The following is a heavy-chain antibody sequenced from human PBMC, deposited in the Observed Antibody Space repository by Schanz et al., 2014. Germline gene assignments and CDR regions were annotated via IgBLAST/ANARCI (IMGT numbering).Heavy chain of an antibody. J-gene: IGHJ4*02. D-gene: IGHD3-3*01. CDR3: AKVGGFWSGYSDH. Sequence: VQLVESGGGVVQPGRSLRLSCAASGFTFSSYGMIWVRQAPGKGLEWVSGISGRGDNTYYADSVKGRFTISRDNSKNTLYLQMNSLRAEDTAVYYCAKVGGFWSGYSDHWGQGTLVTVSS. CDR2: ISGRGDNT. CDR1: GFTFSSYG. V-gene: IGHV3-23*04.